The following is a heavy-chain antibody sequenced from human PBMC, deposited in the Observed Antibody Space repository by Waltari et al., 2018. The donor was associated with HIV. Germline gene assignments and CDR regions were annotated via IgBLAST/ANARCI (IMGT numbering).Heavy chain of an antibody. CDR1: GFTFDDYG. CDR3: VKLKSSGYDFSYFDY. Sequence: EVQLVESGGGLVQPGRSLRLSCDASGFTFDDYGMHWVRQAPGKGLEWVSGISWNSGSLGYADSVKGRFTISRDNAKNSLYLQLNSLRAEDTAVYYCVKLKSSGYDFSYFDYWGQGTLVTVSS. CDR2: ISWNSGSL. J-gene: IGHJ4*02. V-gene: IGHV3-9*01. D-gene: IGHD5-12*01.